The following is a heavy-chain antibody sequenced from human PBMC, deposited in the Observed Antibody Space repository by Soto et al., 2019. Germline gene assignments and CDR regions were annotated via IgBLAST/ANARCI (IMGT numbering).Heavy chain of an antibody. D-gene: IGHD2-15*01. Sequence: PSETLSLTCTVSGGSISSGGYYWSWIRQHSGKGLEWIGYIYYSGSTYYNPSLKSRVTISVDTSKNQFSLKLSSVTAADTAVYYCARYCSGGSCYPDEFYYYYGMDVWGQGTTVTVSS. CDR1: GGSISSGGYY. J-gene: IGHJ6*02. CDR2: IYYSGST. CDR3: ARYCSGGSCYPDEFYYYYGMDV. V-gene: IGHV4-31*03.